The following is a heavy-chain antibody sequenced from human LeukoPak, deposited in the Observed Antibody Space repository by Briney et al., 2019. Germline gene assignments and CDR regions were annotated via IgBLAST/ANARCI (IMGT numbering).Heavy chain of an antibody. CDR1: GGSISRYY. CDR3: ARQNVARKRRGAFDI. V-gene: IGHV4-59*08. D-gene: IGHD5-12*01. Sequence: PSETLSLTCTVSGGSISRYYWSWIRQPPGKGLEWIGYIYYSVSTNYNPSLKSRVTISVDTSKNQCSLKLSSVTAADTAVYYCARQNVARKRRGAFDIWGQGTMVTVSS. J-gene: IGHJ3*02. CDR2: IYYSVST.